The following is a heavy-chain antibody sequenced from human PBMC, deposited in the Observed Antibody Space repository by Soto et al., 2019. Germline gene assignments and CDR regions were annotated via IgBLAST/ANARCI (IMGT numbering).Heavy chain of an antibody. V-gene: IGHV1-24*01. CDR1: GYTLTELS. D-gene: IGHD6-13*01. CDR3: ATDHREYSSSWYIWFDP. CDR2: FDPEDGET. Sequence: ASVKVSCKVSGYTLTELSMHWVRQAPGKGLEWMGGFDPEDGETIYAQKFQGRVTMTEDTSTDTAYMELSSLRSEDTAVYYCATDHREYSSSWYIWFDPWGQGTLVTV. J-gene: IGHJ5*02.